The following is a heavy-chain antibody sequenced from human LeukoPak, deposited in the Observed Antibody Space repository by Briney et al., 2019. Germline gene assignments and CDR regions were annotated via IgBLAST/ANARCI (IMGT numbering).Heavy chain of an antibody. V-gene: IGHV4-59*01. CDR3: ARGYNYMFY. CDR2: IYDSGST. D-gene: IGHD5-12*01. CDR1: GGAISSYS. Sequence: SETLSLTCTVSGGAISSYSWTWIRQPPGKGLEWIGYIYDSGSTNYNPSLKGRVTISVDMSKNQFSLKLSSVTAADTAVYYCARGYNYMFYWGQGTLVTVSS. J-gene: IGHJ4*02.